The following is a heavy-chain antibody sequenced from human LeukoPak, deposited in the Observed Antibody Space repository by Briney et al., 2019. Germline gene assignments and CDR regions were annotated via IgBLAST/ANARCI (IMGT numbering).Heavy chain of an antibody. CDR3: ARAPAFAYCGGDCYSDPFDY. CDR1: GYTFTGYY. V-gene: IGHV1-2*02. Sequence: GASVKVSCKASGYTFTGYYMHWVRQAPGQGLERMGWINPNSGGTNYAQKFQGRVTMTRDTSISTAYMELSRLRSDDTAVYYCARAPAFAYCGGDCYSDPFDYWGQGTLVTVSS. J-gene: IGHJ4*02. CDR2: INPNSGGT. D-gene: IGHD2-21*02.